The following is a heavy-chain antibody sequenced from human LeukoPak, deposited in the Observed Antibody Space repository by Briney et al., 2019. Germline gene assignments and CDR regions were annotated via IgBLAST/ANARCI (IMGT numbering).Heavy chain of an antibody. Sequence: GGSLRLSCAASGFTFSSYAMSWVRQAPGKGLEWVAVITYDGSKEYYAASVKGRFTISRDNSKNTLYLQMNSLRAEDTAVYYCAKDQYSAEGASDYWGRGTLVTVSS. V-gene: IGHV3-30*18. CDR3: AKDQYSAEGASDY. CDR1: GFTFSSYA. D-gene: IGHD5-12*01. CDR2: ITYDGSKE. J-gene: IGHJ4*02.